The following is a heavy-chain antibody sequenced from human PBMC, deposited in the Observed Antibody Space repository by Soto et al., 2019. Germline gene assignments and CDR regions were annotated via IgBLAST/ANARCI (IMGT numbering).Heavy chain of an antibody. V-gene: IGHV1-18*01. J-gene: IGHJ6*02. CDR3: ARDKGYGFGWSSSSGMDV. D-gene: IGHD5-18*01. CDR2: ISGYNGNT. CDR1: GYTFRNFG. Sequence: QGQLVQSGAEVMTPGSSVKVSCKASGYTFRNFGLSCVRQAPGQGLEWMGWISGYNGNTNSAERFQGRVTMTTDTSTSTAYMEVRSLTSDDTAVYYCARDKGYGFGWSSSSGMDVWGQGTTVTVSS.